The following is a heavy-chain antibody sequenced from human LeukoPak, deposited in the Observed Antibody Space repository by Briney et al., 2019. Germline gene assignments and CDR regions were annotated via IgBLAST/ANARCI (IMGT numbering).Heavy chain of an antibody. CDR1: GYSFTSYW. CDR3: ARRYSHGTNWSDA. D-gene: IGHD5-18*01. Sequence: GESLKISCKGSGYSFTSYWIAWVRQMPGKGLEWMGIIYPGDSDNRHSPSFQGQVTISADKSISTAYLQWSSLKASDTAVYYCARRYSHGTNWSDAWGQGTLVTVSS. CDR2: IYPGDSDN. J-gene: IGHJ5*02. V-gene: IGHV5-51*01.